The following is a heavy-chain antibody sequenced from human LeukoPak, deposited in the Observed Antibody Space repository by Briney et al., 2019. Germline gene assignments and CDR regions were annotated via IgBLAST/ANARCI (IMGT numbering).Heavy chain of an antibody. CDR1: GGTFSSYA. Sequence: ASVKVSCKASGGTFSSYAISWVRQAPGQGLEWMGGIIPIFGTANYAQKFQGRVTITADESTSTAYMELSSLRSEDTAVYYCARGGMWYGDYFPNWFDPWGQGTLVTVSS. V-gene: IGHV1-69*13. D-gene: IGHD4-17*01. CDR3: ARGGMWYGDYFPNWFDP. CDR2: IIPIFGTA. J-gene: IGHJ5*02.